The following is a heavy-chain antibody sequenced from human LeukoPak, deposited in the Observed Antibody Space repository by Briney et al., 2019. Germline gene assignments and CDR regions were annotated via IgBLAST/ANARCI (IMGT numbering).Heavy chain of an antibody. Sequence: GRSLRLSCAASGFTFRSYGMHWVRQAPGKGREWGAVISYVGSNKYYADSAKGRFTISRDNSKNTLYLQMNSLRAGDTAVYYCAKDRLAYSNYPFDYWGQGTLVTVSS. CDR2: ISYVGSNK. V-gene: IGHV3-30*18. CDR3: AKDRLAYSNYPFDY. J-gene: IGHJ4*02. D-gene: IGHD4-11*01. CDR1: GFTFRSYG.